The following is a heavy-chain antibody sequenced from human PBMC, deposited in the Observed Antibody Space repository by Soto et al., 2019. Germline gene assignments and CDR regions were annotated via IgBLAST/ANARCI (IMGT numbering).Heavy chain of an antibody. CDR1: GFTFSSYG. J-gene: IGHJ4*02. V-gene: IGHV3-33*01. CDR3: ARESQEYSCSWYGFDY. D-gene: IGHD6-13*01. Sequence: GVSLRLSYAASGFTFSSYGMHWVRQAPGKRLEWVAVIWYDGSNKYYADSVKGRFTISRDNSKNTLYLQMNSLRAEDTAVYYCARESQEYSCSWYGFDYWGQGT. CDR2: IWYDGSNK.